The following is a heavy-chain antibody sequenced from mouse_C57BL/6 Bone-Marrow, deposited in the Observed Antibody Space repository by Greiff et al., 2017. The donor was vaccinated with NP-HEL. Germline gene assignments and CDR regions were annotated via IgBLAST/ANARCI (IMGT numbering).Heavy chain of an antibody. J-gene: IGHJ2*01. Sequence: EVQVVESGPGLVKPSQSLSLTCSVTGYSITSGYYWNWIRQFPGNKLEWMGYISYDGSNNYNPSLKNRISITRDTSKNQFFLKLNSVTTEDTATYYCATLPSYYCDYWGQGTTLTVSS. V-gene: IGHV3-6*01. CDR1: GYSITSGYY. D-gene: IGHD2-10*01. CDR2: ISYDGSN. CDR3: ATLPSYYCDY.